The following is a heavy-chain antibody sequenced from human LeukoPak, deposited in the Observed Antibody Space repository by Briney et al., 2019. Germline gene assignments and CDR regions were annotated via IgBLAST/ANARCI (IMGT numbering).Heavy chain of an antibody. D-gene: IGHD3-10*01. J-gene: IGHJ4*02. CDR1: GFTFSSYS. V-gene: IGHV3-48*04. CDR3: ARDGGATMVRGVASYDS. Sequence: GSLRPSCAASGFTFSSYSMNWVRQAPGKGLEGVSYISRSSSTIHYADSVKGRFTISRDNAKSSLFLQMNSLRAEDTAVYYCARDGGATMVRGVASYDSWGQGTLVTVSS. CDR2: ISRSSSTI.